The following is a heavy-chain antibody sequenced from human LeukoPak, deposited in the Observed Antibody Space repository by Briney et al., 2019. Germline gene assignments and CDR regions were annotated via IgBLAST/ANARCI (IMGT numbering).Heavy chain of an antibody. D-gene: IGHD4-17*01. V-gene: IGHV4-61*02. CDR1: GGSISSGSYY. CDR3: ASVGAHDAFDI. J-gene: IGHJ3*02. CDR2: IYTSGST. Sequence: PSETLSLTCTVSGGSISSGSYYWSWIRQPAGKGLEWIGRIYTSGSTNYNPSLKSRVTISVDTSKNQFSLKLSSVTAADTAVYYCASVGAHDAFDIWGQGTMVTVSS.